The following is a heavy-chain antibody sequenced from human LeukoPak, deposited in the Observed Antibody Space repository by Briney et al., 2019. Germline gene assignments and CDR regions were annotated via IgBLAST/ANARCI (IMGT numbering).Heavy chain of an antibody. J-gene: IGHJ6*02. Sequence: ASVKVSCKASGYTFTSYGISWVRQAPGQGLEWMGWISAYNGNTNYAQKLQGRVTMTTDTSTSTAYMELRSLRSDDTAVYYCARSGYCSSTSCGGIYYYGMDVWGQGTTVTVSS. D-gene: IGHD2-2*01. V-gene: IGHV1-18*01. CDR3: ARSGYCSSTSCGGIYYYGMDV. CDR1: GYTFTSYG. CDR2: ISAYNGNT.